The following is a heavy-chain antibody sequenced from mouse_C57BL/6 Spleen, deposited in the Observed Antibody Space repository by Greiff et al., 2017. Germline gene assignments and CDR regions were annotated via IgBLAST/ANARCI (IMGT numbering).Heavy chain of an antibody. Sequence: EVQLQQSGPELVKPGASVKISCKASGYTFTDYYMNWVKQSHGKSLEWIGDINPNNGGTSYNQKFKGKATLTVDKSSSTAYMELRSLTSEDSAVYYCARGGKLGVFDDWGQGTTLTVSS. V-gene: IGHV1-26*01. D-gene: IGHD3-1*01. CDR2: INPNNGGT. CDR3: ARGGKLGVFDD. CDR1: GYTFTDYY. J-gene: IGHJ2*01.